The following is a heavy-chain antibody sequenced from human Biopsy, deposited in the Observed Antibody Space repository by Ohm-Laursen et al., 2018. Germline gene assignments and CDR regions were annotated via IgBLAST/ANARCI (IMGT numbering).Heavy chain of an antibody. Sequence: EASVKVSCKAPGGTFSNYGVNWVRQAPGQGLEWLGGNIPILGTGNYAPMFHGRVTVVADTSTSTATMELRSLRPDDTAVYYCATKLTGYFHHWGQGTLVIVSS. CDR2: NIPILGTG. J-gene: IGHJ1*01. CDR3: ATKLTGYFHH. D-gene: IGHD3-9*01. CDR1: GGTFSNYG. V-gene: IGHV1-69*06.